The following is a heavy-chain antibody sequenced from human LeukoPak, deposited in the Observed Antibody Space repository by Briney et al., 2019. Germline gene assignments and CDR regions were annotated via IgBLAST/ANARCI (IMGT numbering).Heavy chain of an antibody. CDR3: ARLGSSWRYYFDY. Sequence: SVKVSCKASEGTFSSYAISWVRQAPGQGLEWMGGIIPIFGTANYAQKFQGRVTITADESTSTAYMELSSLRSEDTAVYYCARLGSSWRYYFDYWGQGTLVTVSS. CDR2: IIPIFGTA. V-gene: IGHV1-69*13. CDR1: EGTFSSYA. D-gene: IGHD6-6*01. J-gene: IGHJ4*02.